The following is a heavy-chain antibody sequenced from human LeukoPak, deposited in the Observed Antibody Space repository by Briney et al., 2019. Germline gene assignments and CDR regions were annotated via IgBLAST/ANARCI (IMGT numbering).Heavy chain of an antibody. D-gene: IGHD3-10*01. J-gene: IGHJ2*01. V-gene: IGHV3-23*01. CDR1: GFTFSSHA. Sequence: PGGSLRLSCAASGFTFSSHAMSWVRQAPGKGLEWVSAISGSGGSTYYADSVKGRFTISRDNSKNTLYLQMNSLRAEDTAVYYCAKGGAMVRGVISRWYFDLWGRGTLVTVSS. CDR2: ISGSGGST. CDR3: AKGGAMVRGVISRWYFDL.